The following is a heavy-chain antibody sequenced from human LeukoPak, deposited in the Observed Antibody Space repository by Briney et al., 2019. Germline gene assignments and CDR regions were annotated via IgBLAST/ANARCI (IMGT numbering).Heavy chain of an antibody. V-gene: IGHV3-9*03. D-gene: IGHD2-2*01. J-gene: IGHJ4*02. CDR3: AKGYCSSTSCYEFDY. Sequence: PGGSLRLSCAASGFTFDDYAMHWVRQAPGKGLEWVSGISWNSGSIGYADSVKGRFTISRDNAKNSLYLQMNSQRAEDMALYYCAKGYCSSTSCYEFDYWGQGTLVTVSS. CDR2: ISWNSGSI. CDR1: GFTFDDYA.